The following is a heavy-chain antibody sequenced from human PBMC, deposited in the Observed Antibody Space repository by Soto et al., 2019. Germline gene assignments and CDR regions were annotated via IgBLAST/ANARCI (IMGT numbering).Heavy chain of an antibody. CDR1: GYSISSGYY. CDR3: ARDGGGSGYDLSY. J-gene: IGHJ4*02. V-gene: IGHV4-38-2*02. D-gene: IGHD5-12*01. CDR2: IYHSGST. Sequence: PSETLSLTCAVSGYSISSGYYWGWIRQPPGKGLEWIGSIYHSGSTYYNPSLKSRVTISVDTSKNQFSLKLSSVTAADTAVYYCARDGGGSGYDLSYWGQGTLVTVSS.